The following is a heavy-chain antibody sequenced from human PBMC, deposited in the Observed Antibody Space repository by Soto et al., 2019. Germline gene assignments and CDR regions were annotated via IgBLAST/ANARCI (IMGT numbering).Heavy chain of an antibody. CDR2: ISDSGGST. D-gene: IGHD2-15*01. CDR3: AKEIGNHGGNTNGYFDL. V-gene: IGHV3-23*01. J-gene: IGHJ2*01. Sequence: EVQLLESGGGLVQPGGSLRLSCAASGFTFSSHAMSWVRQAPGEGLEWVSTISDSGGSTSYADSVKGRFAVSRDNSKNTLYLQMNSLGAEDTAVYYCAKEIGNHGGNTNGYFDLWGRGTLVTVSS. CDR1: GFTFSSHA.